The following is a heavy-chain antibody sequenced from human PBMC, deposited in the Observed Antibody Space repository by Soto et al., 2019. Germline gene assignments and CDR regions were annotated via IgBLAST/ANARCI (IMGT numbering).Heavy chain of an antibody. CDR3: ARDQTVTMIVGDFDY. CDR1: GYTFTSYG. Sequence: ASVKVSCKASGYTFTSYGISWVRQAPGQGLEWMGWISAYNGNTNYVQKLQGRVTMTTDTSTSTAYMELRSLRSDDTAVYYCARDQTVTMIVGDFDYWGQGTLVTVSS. CDR2: ISAYNGNT. J-gene: IGHJ4*02. D-gene: IGHD3-22*01. V-gene: IGHV1-18*01.